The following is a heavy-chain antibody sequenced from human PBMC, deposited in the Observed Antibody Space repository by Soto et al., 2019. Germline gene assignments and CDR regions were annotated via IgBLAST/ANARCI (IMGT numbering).Heavy chain of an antibody. Sequence: PGESLKISCKGSGYSFTSYWTGWVRQMPGKGLEWMGIIYPGDSDTRYSPSFQGQVTISADKSISTAYLQWSSLKASDTAMYYCAIPPLRFLEWSTPYFDYWGQGTLVTVSS. CDR2: IYPGDSDT. CDR3: AIPPLRFLEWSTPYFDY. V-gene: IGHV5-51*01. CDR1: GYSFTSYW. J-gene: IGHJ4*02. D-gene: IGHD3-3*01.